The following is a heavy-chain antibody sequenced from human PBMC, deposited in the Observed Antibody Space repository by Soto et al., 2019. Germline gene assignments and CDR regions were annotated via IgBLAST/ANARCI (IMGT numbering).Heavy chain of an antibody. V-gene: IGHV1-69*12. CDR3: ARGLTSSSWSGWFDP. CDR1: GGTFSSYA. J-gene: IGHJ5*02. D-gene: IGHD6-13*01. Sequence: QVQLVQSGAEVKKPGSSVKVSCKASGGTFSSYAISWVRQAPGQGLEWMGGIIPIFGTANYAQKFQGRVTIXXDXSXTTDYMELSSLRSEDTAVYYCARGLTSSSWSGWFDPWGQGTLVTVSS. CDR2: IIPIFGTA.